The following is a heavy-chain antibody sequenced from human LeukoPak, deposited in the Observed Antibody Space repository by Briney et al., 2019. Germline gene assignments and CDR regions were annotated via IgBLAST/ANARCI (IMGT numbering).Heavy chain of an antibody. Sequence: PSETLSLTCTVSGGSISSGSYYWSWIRQPAGKGLECIGRIYTSGSTNYNPSLNSRVTISVDTSKNQFSLKLSSVPAADTAVYYCARGMATILAWFDPCGQGTLVTVSS. D-gene: IGHD5-24*01. CDR3: ARGMATILAWFDP. CDR2: IYTSGST. CDR1: GGSISSGSYY. V-gene: IGHV4-61*02. J-gene: IGHJ5*02.